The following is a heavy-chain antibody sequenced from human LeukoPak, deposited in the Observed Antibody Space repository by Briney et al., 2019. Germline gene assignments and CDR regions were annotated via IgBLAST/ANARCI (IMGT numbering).Heavy chain of an antibody. D-gene: IGHD2-2*03. CDR3: ARHSRLDKSSLSWADY. CDR1: GGSISSYY. J-gene: IGHJ4*02. V-gene: IGHV4-59*08. CDR2: IYCSGST. Sequence: SETLSLTCTVSGGSISSYYWSWIRQPPGKGLEWIGYIYCSGSTNYNPSLKSRVTISVDTSKNQFSLKLSSVTAADTAVYYCARHSRLDKSSLSWADYWGQGTLVTVSS.